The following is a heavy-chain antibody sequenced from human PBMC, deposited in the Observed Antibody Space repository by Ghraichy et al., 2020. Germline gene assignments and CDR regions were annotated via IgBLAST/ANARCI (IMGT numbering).Heavy chain of an antibody. V-gene: IGHV3-9*01. CDR3: TKGVDARRVNAFHS. D-gene: IGHD2-21*01. CDR1: GFTFKDYA. Sequence: GGSLRLSCVASGFTFKDYAMTWVRQVPGEGLEWVSSISWTSANMDYSGSVKGRFTISRDNAKNSLYLQMNSLRPEDTALYYCTKGVDARRVNAFHSLGQGTLVTVSS. J-gene: IGHJ3*02. CDR2: ISWTSANM.